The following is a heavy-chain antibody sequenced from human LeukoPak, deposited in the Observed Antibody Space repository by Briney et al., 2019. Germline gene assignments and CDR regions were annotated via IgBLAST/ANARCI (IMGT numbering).Heavy chain of an antibody. J-gene: IGHJ3*02. V-gene: IGHV3-15*01. Sequence: GGSLRLSCAASGFIFNTYEMNWVRQAPGKGLEWVGRIKTETAGGATDYAAPVKGRFAISRDDSKNTVYLQMNSLKSEDSAVYYCTTNDAFDIWGQGTMVTVSS. CDR1: GFIFNTYE. CDR3: TTNDAFDI. CDR2: IKTETAGGAT.